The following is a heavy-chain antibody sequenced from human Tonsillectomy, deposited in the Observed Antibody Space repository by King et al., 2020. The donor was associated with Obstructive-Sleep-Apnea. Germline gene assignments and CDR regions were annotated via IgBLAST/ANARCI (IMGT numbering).Heavy chain of an antibody. J-gene: IGHJ5*02. CDR1: GFTFSSYW. V-gene: IGHV3-7*03. CDR2: IKQDGSEK. CDR3: ARDLRSVAGTEDWFDP. D-gene: IGHD6-19*01. Sequence: VQLVESGGGLVQPGGSLRLSCAASGFTFSSYWMSWVRQAPGKGLEWVANIKQDGSEKYYVDSVKGRFTISRDNAKNSLYLQMNSLRAEDTAGYYCARDLRSVAGTEDWFDPWGQGTLVTVSS.